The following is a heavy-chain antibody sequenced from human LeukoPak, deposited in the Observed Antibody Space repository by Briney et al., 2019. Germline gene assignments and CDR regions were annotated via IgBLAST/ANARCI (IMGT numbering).Heavy chain of an antibody. CDR3: ARIPYYYDSSGLPLDY. D-gene: IGHD3-22*01. V-gene: IGHV1-2*06. J-gene: IGHJ4*02. Sequence: ASVKVSCKASGYTFTSYYMHWVRQAPGQGLEWMGRINPNSGGTNYAQKFQGRVTMTRDTSISTAYMELSRLRSDDTAVYYCARIPYYYDSSGLPLDYWGQGTLVTVSS. CDR1: GYTFTSYY. CDR2: INPNSGGT.